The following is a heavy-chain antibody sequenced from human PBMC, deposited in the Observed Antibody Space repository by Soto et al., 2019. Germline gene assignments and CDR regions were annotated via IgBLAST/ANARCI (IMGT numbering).Heavy chain of an antibody. D-gene: IGHD2-15*01. V-gene: IGHV1-18*01. CDR2: ISAYNGNT. CDR3: ARDFYCSGGSCPYYYYYMDV. CDR1: EYTFTSYA. J-gene: IGHJ6*03. Sequence: GASVKVSCKASEYTFTSYAIHWIRQAPGQGLEWMGWISAYNGNTNYAQKLQGRVTMTTDTSTSTAYMELRSLRSDDTAVYYCARDFYCSGGSCPYYYYYMDVWGKGTTVTVSS.